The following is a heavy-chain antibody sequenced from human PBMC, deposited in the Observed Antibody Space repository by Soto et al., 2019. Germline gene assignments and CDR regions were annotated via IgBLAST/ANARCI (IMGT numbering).Heavy chain of an antibody. V-gene: IGHV4-4*02. CDR2: IYHSGST. J-gene: IGHJ6*02. CDR3: ERRYYDFWSGPDYYYYGMDV. D-gene: IGHD3-3*01. Sequence: PSETLSLTCAVSGGSISSTNWWSWVRQPPGKGLEWIGEIYHSGSTNYNPSLKSRVTISVDKSKNQFSLKLSSVTAADTAVYYCERRYYDFWSGPDYYYYGMDVWGQGTTVTVSS. CDR1: GGSISSTNW.